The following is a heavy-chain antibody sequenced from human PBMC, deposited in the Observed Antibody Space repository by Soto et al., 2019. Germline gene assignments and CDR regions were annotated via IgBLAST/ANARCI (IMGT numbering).Heavy chain of an antibody. Sequence: GGSLRLCCTSSGFIFGDYAMSWVRQALGKGLEWVGFIRTKPYGGTTDYAESVKGRFAITRDDLKSIAYLQMDRLKSDDTAVYYCARRLLDYGDYYYGMDVWGQGTTVTVSS. J-gene: IGHJ6*02. CDR2: IRTKPYGGTT. CDR3: ARRLLDYGDYYYGMDV. D-gene: IGHD4-17*01. V-gene: IGHV3-49*04. CDR1: GFIFGDYA.